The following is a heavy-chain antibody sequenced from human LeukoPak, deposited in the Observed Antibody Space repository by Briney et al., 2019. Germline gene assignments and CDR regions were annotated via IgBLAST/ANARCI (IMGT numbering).Heavy chain of an antibody. Sequence: SETLSLTCAVYGGSFSGYYWSWIRQPPGKGLEWIGEINHSGSTNYNPSLKSRVTISVDTSKHQFSLKLSSVTAADTAVYYCARRFRHMQRYFDLWGRGTLVTVSS. J-gene: IGHJ2*01. V-gene: IGHV4-34*01. CDR1: GGSFSGYY. CDR3: ARRFRHMQRYFDL. D-gene: IGHD6-13*01. CDR2: INHSGST.